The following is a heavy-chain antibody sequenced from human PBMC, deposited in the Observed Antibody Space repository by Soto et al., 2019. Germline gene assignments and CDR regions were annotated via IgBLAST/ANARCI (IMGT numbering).Heavy chain of an antibody. D-gene: IGHD4-17*01. J-gene: IGHJ4*02. CDR1: GGSISSSSYY. Sequence: SETLSLTCTVSGGSISSSSYYWGWIRQPPGKGLEWIGSIYYSGSTYYNPSLKSRVTISVDTSKNQFSLKLSSVTAADTAVYYCARPAGDYDRWGQGTLVTVSS. V-gene: IGHV4-39*01. CDR3: ARPAGDYDR. CDR2: IYYSGST.